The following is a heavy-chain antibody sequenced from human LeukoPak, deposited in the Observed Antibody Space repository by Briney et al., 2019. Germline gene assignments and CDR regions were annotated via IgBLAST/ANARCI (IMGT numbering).Heavy chain of an antibody. CDR1: GGSISSYY. V-gene: IGHV4-59*08. Sequence: SETLSLTCTVSGGSISSYYWSWIRQPPGKGLEWIGYIYYSGSTNYNPSLKSRVTISVDTSKNQFSLKLSSVTAADTAVYYCARLGPREAAGTFDYWGQGTLVTVSS. CDR3: ARLGPREAAGTFDY. D-gene: IGHD6-13*01. CDR2: IYYSGST. J-gene: IGHJ4*02.